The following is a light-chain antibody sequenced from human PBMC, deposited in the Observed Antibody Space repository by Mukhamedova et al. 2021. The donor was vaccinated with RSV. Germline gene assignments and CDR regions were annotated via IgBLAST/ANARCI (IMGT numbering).Light chain of an antibody. CDR1: QSVSSY. J-gene: IGKJ2*01. CDR3: QQRSNWPPYT. CDR2: DAS. V-gene: IGKV3-11*01. Sequence: ATLSCRASQSVSSYLAWYQQKPGQAPRLLIYDASNRATGIPARFSGSGSGTDFTLTISSLEPEDSAVYYCQQRSNWPPYTFGQGT.